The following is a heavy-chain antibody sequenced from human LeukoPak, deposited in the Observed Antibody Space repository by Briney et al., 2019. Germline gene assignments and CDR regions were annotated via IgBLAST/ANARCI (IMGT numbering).Heavy chain of an antibody. V-gene: IGHV3-30*03. Sequence: GKSLRLSCAASGFTFSSYGMHWVRQAPGKGLEWVAVISYDGSNKYYADSVKGRFTISRDNSKNTLYLQMNSLRAEDTAIYYCARGRDCSGSSCYRDYWGQGTLVTVSS. D-gene: IGHD2-15*01. CDR2: ISYDGSNK. J-gene: IGHJ4*02. CDR1: GFTFSSYG. CDR3: ARGRDCSGSSCYRDY.